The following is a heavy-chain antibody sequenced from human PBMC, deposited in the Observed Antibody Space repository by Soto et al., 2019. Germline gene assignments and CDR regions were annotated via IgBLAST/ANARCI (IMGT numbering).Heavy chain of an antibody. D-gene: IGHD3-10*01. CDR1: GFTFSNAW. Sequence: PGGSLRLSCAASGFTFSNAWMSWVRQAPGKGLEWVGRIKSKTDGGTTDYAAPVKGRFTISRDDSKNTLYLQMNSLNTGDTAVYYCVTRYGSGTHYNGYWGQGTLVTVSS. J-gene: IGHJ4*02. V-gene: IGHV3-15*07. CDR2: IKSKTDGGTT. CDR3: VTRYGSGTHYNGY.